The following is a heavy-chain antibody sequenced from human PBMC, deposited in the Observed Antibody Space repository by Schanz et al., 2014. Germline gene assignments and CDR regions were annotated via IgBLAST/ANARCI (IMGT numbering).Heavy chain of an antibody. CDR1: GFTFSTYW. CDR2: IKQDESER. Sequence: EVQLVESGGGLVQPGGSLRLSCAASGFTFSTYWMSWVRQAPGKGLEWVANIKQDESERSYVDSVKGRFTISRDNAKNSLYLQMNSLRAEDTAVYYCAKDRQNRVNRVGYYYGMDVWGQGTTVTVSS. D-gene: IGHD3-16*01. J-gene: IGHJ6*02. CDR3: AKDRQNRVNRVGYYYGMDV. V-gene: IGHV3-7*01.